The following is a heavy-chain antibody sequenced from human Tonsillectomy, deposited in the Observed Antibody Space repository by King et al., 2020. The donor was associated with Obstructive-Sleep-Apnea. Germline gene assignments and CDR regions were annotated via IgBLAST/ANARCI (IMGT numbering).Heavy chain of an antibody. CDR1: GFRFSSYW. D-gene: IGHD2-2*01. CDR2: IKSDGSGA. V-gene: IGHV3-74*01. Sequence: VQLVESGGGLVQPGGSLRLSCAASGFRFSSYWMHWVRQIPGKGLVWVARIKSDGSGASYADSVKGRFTISRDNAENTLFLQMYSLRDEDTGIYYCAGQIDCSITSCYGYYYYGLDVWGQGTAVTVSS. CDR3: AGQIDCSITSCYGYYYYGLDV. J-gene: IGHJ6*02.